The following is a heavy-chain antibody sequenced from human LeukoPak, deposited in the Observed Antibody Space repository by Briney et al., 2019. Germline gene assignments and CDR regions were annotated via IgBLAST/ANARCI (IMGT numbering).Heavy chain of an antibody. V-gene: IGHV3-33*08. D-gene: IGHD6-19*01. J-gene: IGHJ5*02. Sequence: GGSLRLSCAASGFTFSSYAMSWVRRAPGKGLEWVAVIWYDGSNKYYADSVKGRFTISRDNSKNTLYLQMNSLRAEDTAVYYCARDGYSSGWYVSWGQGTLVTVSS. CDR1: GFTFSSYA. CDR3: ARDGYSSGWYVS. CDR2: IWYDGSNK.